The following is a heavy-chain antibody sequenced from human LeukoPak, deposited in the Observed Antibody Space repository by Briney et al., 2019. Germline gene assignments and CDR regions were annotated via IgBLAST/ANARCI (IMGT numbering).Heavy chain of an antibody. J-gene: IGHJ4*02. D-gene: IGHD4-17*01. Sequence: LTLTCTFSGFSLSTSGMCVSWVRQAPGKGLEWVSAISGSGGSTYYADSVKGRFTISRDNSKDTLYLQMNSLRAEDTAVYYCAKDCCTVTTLFDYWGQGTLVTVSS. V-gene: IGHV3-23*01. CDR1: GFSLSTSG. CDR2: ISGSGGST. CDR3: AKDCCTVTTLFDY.